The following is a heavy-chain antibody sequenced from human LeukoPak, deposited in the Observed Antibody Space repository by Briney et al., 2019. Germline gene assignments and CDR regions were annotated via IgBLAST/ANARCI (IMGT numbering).Heavy chain of an antibody. CDR2: MNPNSGNT. Sequence: ASVKVSCKASGYTFTGYYMHWVRQAPGQGLEWMGWMNPNSGNTGYAQKFQGRVTMTRNTSISTAYMELSSLRSEDTAVYYCARGGYYYDSSGPYAFDIWGQGTMVTVSS. CDR1: GYTFTGYY. CDR3: ARGGYYYDSSGPYAFDI. D-gene: IGHD3-22*01. J-gene: IGHJ3*02. V-gene: IGHV1-8*02.